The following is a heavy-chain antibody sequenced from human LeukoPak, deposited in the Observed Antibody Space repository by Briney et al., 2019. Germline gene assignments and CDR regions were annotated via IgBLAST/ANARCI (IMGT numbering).Heavy chain of an antibody. Sequence: GASVKVSCKASGYTFTSYYMHWVRQAPGQGREWMEIINPSGGSTSYAQKFQGRVTKTRDTSTSTVYMELSRLRSEDTDVYYCARDGADIVVVTAILDYWGQGTLVTVSS. J-gene: IGHJ4*02. CDR3: ARDGADIVVVTAILDY. CDR2: INPSGGST. D-gene: IGHD2-21*02. CDR1: GYTFTSYY. V-gene: IGHV1-46*01.